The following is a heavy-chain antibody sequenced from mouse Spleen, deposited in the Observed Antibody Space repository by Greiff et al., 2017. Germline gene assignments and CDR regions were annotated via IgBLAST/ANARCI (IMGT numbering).Heavy chain of an antibody. CDR2: IYPGSGNT. Sequence: VQLQQSGAELVRPGASVKLSCKASGYTFTDYYINWVKQRPGQGLEWIARIYPGSGNTYYNEKFKGKATLTAEKSSSTAYMQLSSLTSEDSAVYFCARSTARATYYAMDYWGQGTSVTVSS. CDR3: ARSTARATYYAMDY. D-gene: IGHD3-2*01. J-gene: IGHJ4*01. CDR1: GYTFTDYY. V-gene: IGHV1-76*01.